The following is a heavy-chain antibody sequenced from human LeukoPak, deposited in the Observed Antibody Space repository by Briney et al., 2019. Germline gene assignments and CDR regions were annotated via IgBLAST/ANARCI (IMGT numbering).Heavy chain of an antibody. CDR2: IYPGDSDT. Sequence: GESLKISCKGSGYSFSSYWIGWVRQVPGKGLEWMGIIYPGDSDTRYSPSFQGQVTISVDKSNSTAYLQWSSLKASDTAMYYCARLGYDSSGFYYYGMDVWGQGTTVTVPS. V-gene: IGHV5-51*01. CDR1: GYSFSSYW. CDR3: ARLGYDSSGFYYYGMDV. J-gene: IGHJ6*02. D-gene: IGHD3-22*01.